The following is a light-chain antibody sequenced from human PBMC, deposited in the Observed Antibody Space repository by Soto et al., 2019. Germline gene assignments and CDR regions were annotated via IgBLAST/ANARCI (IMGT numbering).Light chain of an antibody. CDR2: DAF. J-gene: IGKJ4*01. CDR3: QQHSNRLI. V-gene: IGKV3-11*01. CDR1: QSVDSY. Sequence: EIVLTQSPATLSLSPGERATLSCRASQSVDSYLAWYQQKPGQAPRLVIFDAFNRATGIPARFSGSGSGPDFTLTISSLEPEDFAVYYRQQHSNRLIVGGGTRVEI.